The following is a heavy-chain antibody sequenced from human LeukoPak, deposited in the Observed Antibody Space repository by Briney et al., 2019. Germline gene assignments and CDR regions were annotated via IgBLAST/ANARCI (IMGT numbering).Heavy chain of an antibody. Sequence: QSGGSLRLSCAASGFTFSSYGMSWVRQAPGKGLEWVSAISGSGGSTYYADSVKGRFTISRDNSRNTLYLQMNSLRVEDTAVYYCAKPLGGSYVIFDAFNVWGQGTMVTVSS. CDR1: GFTFSSYG. CDR2: ISGSGGST. V-gene: IGHV3-23*01. J-gene: IGHJ3*01. D-gene: IGHD3-16*01. CDR3: AKPLGGSYVIFDAFNV.